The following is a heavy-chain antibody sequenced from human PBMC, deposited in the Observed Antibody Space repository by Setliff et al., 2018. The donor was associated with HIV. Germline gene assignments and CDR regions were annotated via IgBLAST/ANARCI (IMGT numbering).Heavy chain of an antibody. CDR2: ISAYNGNT. CDR3: ARAPKRVYYYGSGTYLHDAFDI. Sequence: AASVKVSCKASGYIFISYGFSWVRQAPGQGLEWMGWISAYNGNTNYAQKLQGRVTMTTDTSTSTAYMELRNLRSDDTAVYYCARAPKRVYYYGSGTYLHDAFDIWGQGTMVTVSS. V-gene: IGHV1-18*01. D-gene: IGHD3-10*01. CDR1: GYIFISYG. J-gene: IGHJ3*02.